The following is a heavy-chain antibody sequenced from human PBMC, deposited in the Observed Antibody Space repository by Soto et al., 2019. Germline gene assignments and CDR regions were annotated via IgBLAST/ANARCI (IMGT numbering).Heavy chain of an antibody. V-gene: IGHV1-18*01. Sequence: QVQLVQSGAEMKKPGASVKVSCKASGYTFSTYGITWVRQAPGQGLDWMGWINPFKGDTNSAARFQDRVTMITDKPTRTADMERRSPRSDATAVYYCARVKVPATILGAFDLWGQGTLVTVSS. CDR2: INPFKGDT. J-gene: IGHJ3*01. CDR3: ARVKVPATILGAFDL. D-gene: IGHD2-2*02. CDR1: GYTFSTYG.